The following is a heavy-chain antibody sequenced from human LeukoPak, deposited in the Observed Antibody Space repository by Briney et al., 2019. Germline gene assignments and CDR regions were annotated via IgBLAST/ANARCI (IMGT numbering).Heavy chain of an antibody. V-gene: IGHV4-59*01. CDR2: IYYSGST. J-gene: IGHJ5*02. CDR1: GGSISSYY. CDR3: ARVVKDYGGNSGWFDP. Sequence: SETLSLTCTVSGGSISSYYWSWIRQPPGKGLEWIGYIYYSGSTNYNPSLKSRVTISVDTSKNQFSLKLSSVTAADPAVYYCARVVKDYGGNSGWFDPWGQGTLVTVSS. D-gene: IGHD4-23*01.